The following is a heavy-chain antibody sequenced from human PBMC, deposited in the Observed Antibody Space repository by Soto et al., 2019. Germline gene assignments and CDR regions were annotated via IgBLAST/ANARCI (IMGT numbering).Heavy chain of an antibody. CDR2: ICYSGST. J-gene: IGHJ3*02. CDR1: CGTISNYF. D-gene: IGHD2-15*01. V-gene: IGHV4-59*08. Sequence: PSGTLALTFTVFCGTISNYFGSWIRQPPGNGSGGIGYICYSGSTNYNPSLKSRVTVSVDTSKNKFSLKLSSVTAADTAVYYCARLGAGYCSGGSCSPDAFDIWGQGTMVTVSS. CDR3: ARLGAGYCSGGSCSPDAFDI.